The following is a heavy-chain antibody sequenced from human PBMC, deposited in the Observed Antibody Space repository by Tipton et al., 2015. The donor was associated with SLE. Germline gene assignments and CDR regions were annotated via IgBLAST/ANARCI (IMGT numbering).Heavy chain of an antibody. V-gene: IGHV3-11*06. Sequence: SLRLSCAASGFTFSDYYMSWIRQAPGKGLEWVSYISSSSSYTNYADSVKGRFTISRDNAKNTLYLQMNSLRVEDTAVYYCAREGGEGYFDYWGQGTLVTVSS. CDR2: ISSSSSYT. J-gene: IGHJ4*02. D-gene: IGHD2-15*01. CDR3: AREGGEGYFDY. CDR1: GFTFSDYY.